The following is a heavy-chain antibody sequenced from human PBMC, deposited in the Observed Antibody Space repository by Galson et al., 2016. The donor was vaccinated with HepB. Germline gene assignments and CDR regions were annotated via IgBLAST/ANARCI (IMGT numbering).Heavy chain of an antibody. Sequence: PALVKPTQTLTLTCNFSGFSLTSGVVGVGWLRQPPGKALEWLALIYGDDDKTFSTSLRSRVTITKDTSKNQVVLRLTNVDPLDTATYFCAHRQRGTTFDYWGQGILVAVSS. J-gene: IGHJ4*02. V-gene: IGHV2-5*02. D-gene: IGHD1-14*01. CDR3: AHRQRGTTFDY. CDR1: GFSLTSGVVG. CDR2: IYGDDDK.